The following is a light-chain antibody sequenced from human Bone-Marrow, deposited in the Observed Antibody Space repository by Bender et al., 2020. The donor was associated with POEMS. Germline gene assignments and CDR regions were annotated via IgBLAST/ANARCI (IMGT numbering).Light chain of an antibody. J-gene: IGLJ2*01. CDR1: NNDVGAYNY. CDR3: SSYADTNIV. CDR2: DVS. V-gene: IGLV2-11*01. Sequence: QSALTQPRSVSGSPGQSVTISCTGTNNDVGAYNYVSWYQQHPGKAPKFLIYDVSKRPSGVPDRFSGSKSGNTASLTVFGLQAEDEADYYCSSYADTNIVFGGGTKLTVL.